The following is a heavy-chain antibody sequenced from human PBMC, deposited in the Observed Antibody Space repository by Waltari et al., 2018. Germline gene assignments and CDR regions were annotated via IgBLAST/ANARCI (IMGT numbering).Heavy chain of an antibody. Sequence: QVQLQESGPGLVKPSETLSLTCTVSGGYISSYYWSWIRQPPGKGLEWIGYIYYSGSTNYNPSLKSRVTISVDTSKNQFSLKLSSVTAADTAVYYCARGRYYYDSSGSHFDYWGQGTLVTVSS. J-gene: IGHJ4*02. D-gene: IGHD3-22*01. CDR3: ARGRYYYDSSGSHFDY. CDR1: GGYISSYY. CDR2: IYYSGST. V-gene: IGHV4-59*01.